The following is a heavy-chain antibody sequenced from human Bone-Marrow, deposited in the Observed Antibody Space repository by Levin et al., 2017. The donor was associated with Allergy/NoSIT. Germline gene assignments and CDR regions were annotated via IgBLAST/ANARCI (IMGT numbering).Heavy chain of an antibody. CDR2: ISYNGVSK. Sequence: LSLTCAASGFTFNNYAMHWVRQAPGKGLEWVAVISYNGVSKYYADSVKGRFTISRDNSKNTLYLQMNSLRPEDTAVYYCANAEQLGNHSYGMDVWGQGTTVSVSS. V-gene: IGHV3-30-3*01. J-gene: IGHJ6*02. D-gene: IGHD6-6*01. CDR1: GFTFNNYA. CDR3: ANAEQLGNHSYGMDV.